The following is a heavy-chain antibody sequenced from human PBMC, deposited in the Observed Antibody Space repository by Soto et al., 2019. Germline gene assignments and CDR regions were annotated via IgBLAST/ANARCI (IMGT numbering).Heavy chain of an antibody. CDR3: AREKVDLERPGDHNYYYYGMDV. V-gene: IGHV1-69*13. CDR1: GGTFSIYA. CDR2: IIPIFGTA. Sequence: GASVKLSCKASGGTFSIYAISWVRQAPGQGLEWMGGIIPIFGTANYAQKFQGRVTITADESTSTAYMELSSLRSEDTAVYYCAREKVDLERPGDHNYYYYGMDVWGQGTTVTVSS. J-gene: IGHJ6*02. D-gene: IGHD1-1*01.